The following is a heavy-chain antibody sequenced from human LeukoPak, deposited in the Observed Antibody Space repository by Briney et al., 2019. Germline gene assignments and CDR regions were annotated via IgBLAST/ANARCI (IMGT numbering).Heavy chain of an antibody. CDR3: ATEAPGSGSYSFYDY. CDR1: GYTFTSYD. CDR2: MNPNSGNT. V-gene: IGHV1-8*02. Sequence: ASVKVSCKASGYTFTSYDINWVRQATGQGLEWMGWMNPNSGNTGYAQKFQGRVTMTEDTSTDTAYMELSSLRSEDTAVYYCATEAPGSGSYSFYDYWGQGTLVTVSS. D-gene: IGHD1-26*01. J-gene: IGHJ4*02.